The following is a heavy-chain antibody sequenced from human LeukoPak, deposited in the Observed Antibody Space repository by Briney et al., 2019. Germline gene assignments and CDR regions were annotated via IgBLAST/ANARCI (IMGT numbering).Heavy chain of an antibody. CDR3: AREDLVRSPYYYYGMDV. CDR1: GYTFTSYG. CDR2: ISAYNGNT. J-gene: IGHJ6*02. Sequence: ASVKVSCKASGYTFTSYGISWVRHAPGQGLEWMGWISAYNGNTNYAQKLQGRVTMTTDTSTSTAYMELRSLRSDDTAVYYCAREDLVRSPYYYYGMDVWGQGTTVTVSS. V-gene: IGHV1-18*01. D-gene: IGHD6-13*01.